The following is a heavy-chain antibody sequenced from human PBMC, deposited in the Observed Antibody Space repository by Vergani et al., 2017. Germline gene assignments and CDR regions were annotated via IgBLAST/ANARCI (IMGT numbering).Heavy chain of an antibody. CDR2: IYHSGST. CDR1: GGSISSGGYS. J-gene: IGHJ4*02. CDR3: ARALDTAMEYXFDY. V-gene: IGHV4-30-2*01. D-gene: IGHD5-18*01. Sequence: QLQLQESGSGLVKPSQTLSLTCAVSGGSISSGGYSWSWIRQPPGKGLEWIGYIYHSGSTYYNPSLKSRVTISVDRSKNQFSLKLSSVTAADTAVYYCARALDTAMEYXFDYWGQGTLVTVSS.